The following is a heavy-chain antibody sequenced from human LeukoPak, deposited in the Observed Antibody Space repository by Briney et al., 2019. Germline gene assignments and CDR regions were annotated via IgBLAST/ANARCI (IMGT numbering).Heavy chain of an antibody. D-gene: IGHD1-26*01. J-gene: IGHJ4*02. V-gene: IGHV1-24*01. Sequence: ASVKVSCKVSGYTLTELSMHWVRQAPGKGLEWMGGFDPEDGETIYAQKFRGRVTMTEDTSTDTAYMELSSLRSEDTAVYYCAVVVGATTAFDYWGQGTLVTVSS. CDR1: GYTLTELS. CDR2: FDPEDGET. CDR3: AVVVGATTAFDY.